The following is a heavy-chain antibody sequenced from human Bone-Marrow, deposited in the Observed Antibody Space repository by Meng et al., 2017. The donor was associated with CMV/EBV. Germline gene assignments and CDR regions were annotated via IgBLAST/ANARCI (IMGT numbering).Heavy chain of an antibody. CDR3: ARVVVPAAIMWFDP. V-gene: IGHV3-21*01. J-gene: IGHJ5*02. Sequence: GESLKISCAASGFTFSSYSMNWVRQAPGKGLEWVSSISSSSSYIYYADSVKGRFTISRDNAKNSLYLQMNSLRAEDTAVYYCARVVVPAAIMWFDPWGQGTLVTVSS. CDR2: ISSSSSYI. D-gene: IGHD2-2*02. CDR1: GFTFSSYS.